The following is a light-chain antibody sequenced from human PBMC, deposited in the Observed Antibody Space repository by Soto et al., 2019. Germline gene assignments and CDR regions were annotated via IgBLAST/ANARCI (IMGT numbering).Light chain of an antibody. J-gene: IGKJ1*01. V-gene: IGKV3-11*01. CDR2: DPS. CDR3: QQRSNWPRT. Sequence: EILLTQSPATLPLSPGERATLSCRASQTISSYLAWYQQKPGQAPWLLIYDPSNRATGIPARFTGSGSGKDFSLAIRSLEPEDFAVYYCQQRSNWPRTFGQGTKVEI. CDR1: QTISSY.